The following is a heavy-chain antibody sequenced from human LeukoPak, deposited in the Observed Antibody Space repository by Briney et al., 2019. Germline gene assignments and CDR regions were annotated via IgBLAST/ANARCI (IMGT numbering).Heavy chain of an antibody. V-gene: IGHV4-34*01. CDR1: GGSYSGYY. CDR3: ASVDTGIA. J-gene: IGHJ5*02. D-gene: IGHD1-26*01. Sequence: PSETLSLTCAVYGGSYSGYYWSWIRQPPGKELEWIGEINHSGSTNYNPSLKSRVTISVDTSKNQFSLKLSSVTAADTAVYYCASVDTGIAWGQGTLVTVSS. CDR2: INHSGST.